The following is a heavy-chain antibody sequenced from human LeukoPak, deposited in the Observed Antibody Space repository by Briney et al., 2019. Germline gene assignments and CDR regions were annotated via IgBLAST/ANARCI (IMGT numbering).Heavy chain of an antibody. CDR3: ARVNHCSGGMCYSATFDY. D-gene: IGHD2-15*01. CDR1: GYTFTSYG. Sequence: ASVKVSCKASGYTFTSYGISWVRQAPGQGLEWMGWINPNRGDTYYAQKFRGRVTMTRDTSISTTYMELSRLRSDDTAVYYCARVNHCSGGMCYSATFDYWGQGTLVTVSS. V-gene: IGHV1-2*02. CDR2: INPNRGDT. J-gene: IGHJ4*02.